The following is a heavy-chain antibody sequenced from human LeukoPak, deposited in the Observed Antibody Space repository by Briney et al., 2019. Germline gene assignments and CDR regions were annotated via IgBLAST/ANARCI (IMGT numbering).Heavy chain of an antibody. Sequence: PGGSLRLSCAASGFTFSNYEMSWVRQAPGKGLEWVSYISSGGGTIYYADSVKGRFTTSRDNARNSLYLQMNSLRAEDTAVYYCARLYYWGQGALVTVSS. J-gene: IGHJ4*02. V-gene: IGHV3-48*03. CDR1: GFTFSNYE. CDR3: ARLYY. CDR2: ISSGGGTI.